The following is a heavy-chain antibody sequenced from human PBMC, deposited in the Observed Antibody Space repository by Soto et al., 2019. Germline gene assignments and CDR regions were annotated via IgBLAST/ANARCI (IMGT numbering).Heavy chain of an antibody. CDR3: ARDSDYGEAYGMDV. Sequence: GGSLRLSCAASGFTFSSYGMHWVRQAPGKGLEWVAVIWYDGSNKYYADSVKGRFTISRDNSKNTLYLQMNSLRAEDTAVYYCARDSDYGEAYGMDVWGQGTTVTVSS. J-gene: IGHJ6*02. V-gene: IGHV3-33*01. D-gene: IGHD4-17*01. CDR2: IWYDGSNK. CDR1: GFTFSSYG.